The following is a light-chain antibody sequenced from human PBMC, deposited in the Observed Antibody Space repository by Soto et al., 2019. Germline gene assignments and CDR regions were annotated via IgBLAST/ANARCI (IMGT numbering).Light chain of an antibody. CDR2: DAS. Sequence: EIVLTQSPATLSLSPGERATLSCRASQSVSSYLAWYQQKPGQAPRLLVYDASSRATGVPARFGGSGSGTDFTLTISSLETEDFAVYYCQQRSSWPLTFGGGTKVEIK. J-gene: IGKJ4*01. CDR3: QQRSSWPLT. V-gene: IGKV3-11*01. CDR1: QSVSSY.